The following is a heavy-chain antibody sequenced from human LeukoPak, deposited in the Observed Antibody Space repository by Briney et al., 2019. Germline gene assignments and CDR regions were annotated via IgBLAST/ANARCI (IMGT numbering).Heavy chain of an antibody. CDR2: INHSGST. D-gene: IGHD5-12*01. CDR1: GGSFSGYY. CDR3: ARGGRRVANSQFDY. J-gene: IGHJ4*02. V-gene: IGHV4-34*01. Sequence: SETLSLTCAVYGGSFSGYYWSWIRQPPGKGLEWIGEINHSGSTNYNPSLKSRVTISVDTSKNQFSLKLSSVTAADTAVYYCARGGRRVANSQFDYWGQGTLVTVSS.